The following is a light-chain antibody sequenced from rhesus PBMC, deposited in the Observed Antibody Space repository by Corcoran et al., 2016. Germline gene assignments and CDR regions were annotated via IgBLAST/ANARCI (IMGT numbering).Light chain of an antibody. CDR1: QSLLFSSNNENS. J-gene: IGKJ2*01. CDR2: WAS. CDR3: QHYYLTPYS. V-gene: IGKV4-1*01. Sequence: DIVMTQSPDSLAVSLGERVTINCRSSQSLLFSSNNENSLAWYQQKPGQAPRLPIYWASTREAGVPYRVRGSGSGTDFSLSISGLQAEDVAVYFCQHYYLTPYSFGQGTRLEIK.